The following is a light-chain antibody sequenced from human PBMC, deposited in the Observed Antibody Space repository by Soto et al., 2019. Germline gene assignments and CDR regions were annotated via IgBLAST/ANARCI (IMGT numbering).Light chain of an antibody. CDR3: QQSYTAPLT. CDR1: QNINTY. V-gene: IGKV1-39*01. Sequence: DIQMTQSPSSLSASVGDRITITCRASQNINTYLNWYQQKPGDAPKLLIYAASSLQSWFPLRFSGSGSGTDFTLTISSLQPEDFATYYCQQSYTAPLTFGGGTKVDIK. CDR2: AAS. J-gene: IGKJ4*01.